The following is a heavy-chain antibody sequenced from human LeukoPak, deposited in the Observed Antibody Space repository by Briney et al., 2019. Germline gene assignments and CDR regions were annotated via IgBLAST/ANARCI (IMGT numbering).Heavy chain of an antibody. CDR2: ISGSSSAI. Sequence: GGSLRLSCAASGFIFSTYGMNWVRQAPGKGLEWVSYISGSSSAINYADSVKGRFTISRDNAKNSLFLQMNSLRAEDTAVYYCATYSGYDRIFDYWGQGTLVTVSS. J-gene: IGHJ4*02. CDR3: ATYSGYDRIFDY. CDR1: GFIFSTYG. D-gene: IGHD5-12*01. V-gene: IGHV3-48*01.